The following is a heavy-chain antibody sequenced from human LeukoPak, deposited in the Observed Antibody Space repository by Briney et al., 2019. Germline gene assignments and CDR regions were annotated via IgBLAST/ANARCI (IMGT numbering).Heavy chain of an antibody. J-gene: IGHJ4*02. V-gene: IGHV4-59*08. Sequence: SETLSLTCTVSGDSMRSSYWDWIRQPPGKGLEWIGHPSYSGSTNYNSSLKSRVTISVDTSMSQFSLRLSSVTAADTAVYYCARRYSGYDFLDYWGQGTLVTVSS. CDR1: GDSMRSSY. D-gene: IGHD5-12*01. CDR2: PSYSGST. CDR3: ARRYSGYDFLDY.